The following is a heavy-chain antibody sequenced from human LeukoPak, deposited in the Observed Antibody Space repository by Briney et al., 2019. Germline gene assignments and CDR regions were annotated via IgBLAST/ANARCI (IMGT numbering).Heavy chain of an antibody. CDR2: ISSSSSYI. D-gene: IGHD3-9*01. CDR1: GFTFRNCI. V-gene: IGHV3-21*01. CDR3: ARVDDIVTGYGMDV. Sequence: PGGALRLSCAASGFTFRNCIMNWVPQAPGKGLEWVSSISSSSSYIYYADSVKGRFTISRDNAKNSLYVQMNSLRAEDTAVYYCARVDDIVTGYGMDVWGQGTTVTVSS. J-gene: IGHJ6*02.